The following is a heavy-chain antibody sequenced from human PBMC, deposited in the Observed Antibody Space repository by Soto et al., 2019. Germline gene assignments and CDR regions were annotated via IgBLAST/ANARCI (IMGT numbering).Heavy chain of an antibody. J-gene: IGHJ5*02. Sequence: EVQLLESGGDVVRPGGSLRLSCAASGFTFSSYAMGWVRQAPGKGLEWVAGVSRAGTYTFYADSVRGRFSISRDNSRETVDMYMNALRGDDTAVYFCVKYTVTEDLGESWGQGTLVSVSS. V-gene: IGHV3-23*01. CDR2: VSRAGTYT. CDR3: VKYTVTEDLGES. CDR1: GFTFSSYA. D-gene: IGHD3-16*01.